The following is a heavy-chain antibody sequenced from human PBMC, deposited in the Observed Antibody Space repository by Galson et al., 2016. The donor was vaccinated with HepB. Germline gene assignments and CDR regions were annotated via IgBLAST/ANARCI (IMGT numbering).Heavy chain of an antibody. Sequence: CAISGDSVSSTSAGWSWVRQSPSRGLEWLGRTFYRSKWYYDYAISVRSRITINPDTSKNQFSLQPISVTPEDTAVYYCARGGLVRGAHGGSFDSWGQGALVTVS. CDR2: TFYRSKWYY. CDR3: ARGGLVRGAHGGSFDS. D-gene: IGHD3-10*01. J-gene: IGHJ4*01. CDR1: GDSVSSTSAG. V-gene: IGHV6-1*01.